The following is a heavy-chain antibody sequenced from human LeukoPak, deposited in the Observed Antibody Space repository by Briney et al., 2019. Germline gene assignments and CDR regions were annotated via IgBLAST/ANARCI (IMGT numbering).Heavy chain of an antibody. V-gene: IGHV1-8*01. D-gene: IGHD5-18*01. CDR1: GYTFTSYD. CDR3: ARGQDPYSYGWEAFDI. Sequence: ASVKVSCKASGYTFTSYDINWVRQATGQGLEWMGWMNPNSGNTGYAQKFQGRVTMTRNTSISTAYMELSSLRSEDTAVYYCARGQDPYSYGWEAFDIWGQGTMVTVSS. J-gene: IGHJ3*02. CDR2: MNPNSGNT.